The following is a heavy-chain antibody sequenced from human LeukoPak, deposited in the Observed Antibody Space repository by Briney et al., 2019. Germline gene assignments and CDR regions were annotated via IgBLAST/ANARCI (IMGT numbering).Heavy chain of an antibody. Sequence: GGSLRLSCAASGFTFSSYAMSWVRQAPGKGLEWVSGISWNSGSIGYADSVKGRFTISRDNAKNSLYLQMSSLRDEDTAVYYCARANGMDVWGQGTTVTVSS. V-gene: IGHV3-9*01. CDR2: ISWNSGSI. J-gene: IGHJ6*02. CDR3: ARANGMDV. CDR1: GFTFSSYA.